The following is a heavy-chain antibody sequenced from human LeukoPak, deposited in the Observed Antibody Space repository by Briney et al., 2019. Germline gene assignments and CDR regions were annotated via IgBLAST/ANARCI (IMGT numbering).Heavy chain of an antibody. J-gene: IGHJ4*02. CDR3: ARALADDYGGKGEDY. D-gene: IGHD4-23*01. CDR2: IYYSGST. V-gene: IGHV4-59*11. Sequence: SETLPLTCTVSGGSISSHYWSWIRQPPGKGLEWIGYIYYSGSTNYNPSLKSRVTISVDTSKNQFSLKLSSVTAADTAVYYCARALADDYGGKGEDYWGQGTLVTVSS. CDR1: GGSISSHY.